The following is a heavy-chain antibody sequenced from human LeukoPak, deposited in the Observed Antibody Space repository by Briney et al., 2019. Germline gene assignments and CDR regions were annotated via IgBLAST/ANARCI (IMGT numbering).Heavy chain of an antibody. J-gene: IGHJ4*02. CDR1: GGSISSYY. CDR3: ARDDSSGNIDY. CDR2: IYYSGST. V-gene: IGHV4-59*01. D-gene: IGHD3-22*01. Sequence: PSETLSLTCTGSGGSISSYYWSWIRQPPGKGLEWIGYIYYSGSTNYNPSLKSRVTISVDTSKNQFSLKLSSVTAADTAVYYCARDDSSGNIDYWGQGTLVTVSS.